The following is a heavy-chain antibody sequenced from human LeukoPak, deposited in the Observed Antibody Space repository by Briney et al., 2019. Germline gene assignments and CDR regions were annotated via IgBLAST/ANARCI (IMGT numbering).Heavy chain of an antibody. CDR1: GFTFSSYG. CDR2: IIPSGHTT. V-gene: IGHV3-23*01. CDR3: AKDDRWLQFCC. Sequence: PGGSLRLSCAASGFTFSSYGMNWVRQAPGKGLEWVSGIIPSGHTTYYADSVRGRFTIPRDNSRNTVYLQMNSLRAEDTAVYYCAKDDRWLQFCCWGQGTLVTVSA. J-gene: IGHJ4*02. D-gene: IGHD5-24*01.